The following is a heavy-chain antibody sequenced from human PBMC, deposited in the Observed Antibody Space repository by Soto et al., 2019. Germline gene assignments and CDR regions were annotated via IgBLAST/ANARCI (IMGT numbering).Heavy chain of an antibody. CDR3: AKGGRSYSNYVDY. CDR2: ISWDSGSI. CDR1: GFAFDDYA. Sequence: GGSLRLSCAASGFAFDDYAMHWVRQAPGKGLEWVSGISWDSGSIGYADSVKGRFTISRDNAKNSLYLQMNSMRAEDTAFYYCAKGGRSYSNYVDYWGQGTLVTVSS. D-gene: IGHD1-26*01. V-gene: IGHV3-9*01. J-gene: IGHJ4*02.